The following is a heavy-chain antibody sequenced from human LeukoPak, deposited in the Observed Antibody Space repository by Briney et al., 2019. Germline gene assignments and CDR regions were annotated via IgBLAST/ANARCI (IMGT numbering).Heavy chain of an antibody. D-gene: IGHD1-1*01. CDR2: MNPNSGNT. J-gene: IGHJ4*02. CDR1: GYTFTCYD. V-gene: IGHV1-8*01. Sequence: GASVKVSCKASGYTFTCYDINWMRQATAQGLEWMGWMNPNSGNTGYAQKFQGRVTMTRNTYINTAYMELSSMRSEDTAVYYCARGQAGTLDFDYWGQGTLVTVSS. CDR3: ARGQAGTLDFDY.